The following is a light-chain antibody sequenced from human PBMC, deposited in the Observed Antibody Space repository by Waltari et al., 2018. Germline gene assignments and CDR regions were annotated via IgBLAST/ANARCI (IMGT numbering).Light chain of an antibody. CDR1: SDITVADLN. V-gene: IGLV5-37*01. Sequence: QPVLTQPHSSSASPGESARLTCTLPSDITVADLNIYSYQQTPGSPPRFLLYYNSDSEKAQGSGVPSRFSGSKDASANAGIVLIAGLQAEDEADYSCMFWPSNVWVFGGGTKLTVL. CDR2: YNSDSEK. J-gene: IGLJ3*02. CDR3: MFWPSNVWV.